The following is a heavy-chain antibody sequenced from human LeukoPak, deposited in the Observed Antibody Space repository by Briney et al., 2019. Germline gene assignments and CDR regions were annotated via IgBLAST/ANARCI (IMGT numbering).Heavy chain of an antibody. J-gene: IGHJ4*02. D-gene: IGHD3-22*01. CDR2: IYYSGST. Sequence: SETLSLTCTVSGGPVSSGDFYRSWIRQPPGKALQWIGYIYYSGSTSYNPSLKSRVSISIDTSKNQYSLKLGSVTAADTAVFYCARLPYRYDASGYRFDYWGQGALVTVSS. CDR1: GGPVSSGDFY. CDR3: ARLPYRYDASGYRFDY. V-gene: IGHV4-30-4*01.